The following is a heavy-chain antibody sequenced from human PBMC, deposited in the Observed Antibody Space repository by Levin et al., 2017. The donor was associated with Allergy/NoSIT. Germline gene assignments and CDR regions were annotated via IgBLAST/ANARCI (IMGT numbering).Heavy chain of an antibody. CDR3: VKDHYGSRQLFDWYLDL. D-gene: IGHD3-22*01. J-gene: IGHJ2*01. V-gene: IGHV3-23*01. Sequence: GESLKISCVASGFTFSSYAMNWVRQAPGKGLEWVSGMSGSGISTYYADSVKGRFTIYGDNSKNTVFLQMNSLRAEDTAVYYCVKDHYGSRQLFDWYLDLWGRGTLVTVSS. CDR1: GFTFSSYA. CDR2: MSGSGIST.